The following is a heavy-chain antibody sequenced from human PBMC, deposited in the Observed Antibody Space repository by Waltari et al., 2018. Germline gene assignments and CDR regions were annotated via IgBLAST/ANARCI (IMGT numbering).Heavy chain of an antibody. CDR2: INPNSGGT. Sequence: QVQLVQSGAEVKRPGASVKVSCKASGYSFTGYYMNWVRQAPGQGLELMGWINPNSGGTNYAQKFQGRVTMTRDTSINTAYMELSRLGSEDTAVYYWAGVGYGSGMGVGMDVWGQGTTVTVSS. CDR1: GYSFTGYY. V-gene: IGHV1-2*02. D-gene: IGHD3-10*01. J-gene: IGHJ6*02. CDR3: AGVGYGSGMGVGMDV.